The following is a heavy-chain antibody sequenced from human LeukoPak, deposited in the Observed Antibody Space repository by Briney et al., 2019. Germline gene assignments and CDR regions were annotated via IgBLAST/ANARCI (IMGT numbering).Heavy chain of an antibody. CDR2: ISGSGGST. CDR1: GFTFSSYA. J-gene: IGHJ1*01. Sequence: GGSLRLSCAASGFTFSSYAMSWVRQAPGKGLEWVSAISGSGGSTYYADSVKGRFTISRDNSKNTLYLQMNSLRAEDTAVYYCAKDMKGIAAAGTYFQHWGQGTLVTVSS. CDR3: AKDMKGIAAAGTYFQH. V-gene: IGHV3-23*01. D-gene: IGHD6-13*01.